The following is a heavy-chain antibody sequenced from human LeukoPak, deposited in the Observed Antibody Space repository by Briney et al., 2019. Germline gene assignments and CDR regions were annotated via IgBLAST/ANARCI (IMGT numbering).Heavy chain of an antibody. Sequence: PGGSLRLSCAASGFTFSNYARSWVRQAPGKGLEWVSAISGSGASTYYADSVKGLFTISRDHSKNTLYLQMSRLRAADTAVYCCAKTTDFWSGYFDYWGQGTLATVSS. CDR3: AKTTDFWSGYFDY. V-gene: IGHV3-23*01. CDR2: ISGSGAST. D-gene: IGHD3-3*01. CDR1: GFTFSNYA. J-gene: IGHJ4*02.